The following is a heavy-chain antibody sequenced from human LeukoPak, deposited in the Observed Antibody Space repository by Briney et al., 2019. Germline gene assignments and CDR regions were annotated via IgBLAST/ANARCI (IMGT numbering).Heavy chain of an antibody. J-gene: IGHJ4*02. D-gene: IGHD4-23*01. CDR1: GYSFTSYW. CDR3: ATVGRSVTTPMFY. V-gene: IGHV5-51*01. CDR2: IYPGDSDT. Sequence: GESLKISCKGSGYSFTSYWIGWVRQMPGKGLEWMGIIYPGDSDTRYSPSFQGQVTISADKSIDTAYPQWSSLKASDTAMYYCATVGRSVTTPMFYWGRGTLVTVSS.